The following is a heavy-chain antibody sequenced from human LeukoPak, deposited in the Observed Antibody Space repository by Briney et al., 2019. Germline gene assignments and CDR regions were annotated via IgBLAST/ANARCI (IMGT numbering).Heavy chain of an antibody. D-gene: IGHD2-21*02. Sequence: SETLSLTCTVSGGSISSGSYYWSWIRQPAGKGLEWIGRIYTSGSTNYNPSLKSRVTISVDTSNNQFSLKLSSVTAADTAVYYCARDALAYCGGDCYFAAFDIWGQGTMVTVSS. CDR2: IYTSGST. CDR3: ARDALAYCGGDCYFAAFDI. CDR1: GGSISSGSYY. V-gene: IGHV4-61*02. J-gene: IGHJ3*02.